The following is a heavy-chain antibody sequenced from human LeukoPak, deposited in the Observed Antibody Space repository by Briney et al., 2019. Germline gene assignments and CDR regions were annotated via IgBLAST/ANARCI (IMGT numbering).Heavy chain of an antibody. CDR1: GFTFSNHA. CDR2: IGTAGDT. Sequence: GGSLRLSCATSGFTFSNHAMHWVRQPTGKGLEWVSAIGTAGDTFCPGSVKGRFTISRENAKNSLSLQMNSLRAEDTAVYYCVRQQTPHGNFDYWGQGTLVTVSS. CDR3: VRQQTPHGNFDY. V-gene: IGHV3-13*01. J-gene: IGHJ4*02. D-gene: IGHD1-26*01.